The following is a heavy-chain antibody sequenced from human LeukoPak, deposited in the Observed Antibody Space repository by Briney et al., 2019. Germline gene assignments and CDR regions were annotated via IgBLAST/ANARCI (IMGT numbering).Heavy chain of an antibody. D-gene: IGHD3-22*01. Sequence: GSLRPSCAASGFTFSSYAMHWVRQAPGKGLEWVSLISWDGDTTYYADSVKGRFTISRDKSKNSLYLLMNSLTTEDTALYYCAKARGLIGGAFDIWGRGTMVTVSS. V-gene: IGHV3-43*01. CDR2: ISWDGDTT. CDR3: AKARGLIGGAFDI. CDR1: GFTFSSYA. J-gene: IGHJ3*02.